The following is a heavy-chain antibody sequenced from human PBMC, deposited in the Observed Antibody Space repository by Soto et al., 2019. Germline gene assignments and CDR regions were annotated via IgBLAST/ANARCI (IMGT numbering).Heavy chain of an antibody. Sequence: QVQLVQSGAEVKKPGASVKVSCKASGYTFFTYGITWVRQAPGQGLEWMGWISTYDGNTDYAQKLQGRVTMTTDTSTRTAYMELRSLRSDDTAVYYCARTSSSSSWFDPWGKGTLVTVSS. D-gene: IGHD6-6*01. CDR2: ISTYDGNT. J-gene: IGHJ5*02. V-gene: IGHV1-18*01. CDR3: ARTSSSSSWFDP. CDR1: GYTFFTYG.